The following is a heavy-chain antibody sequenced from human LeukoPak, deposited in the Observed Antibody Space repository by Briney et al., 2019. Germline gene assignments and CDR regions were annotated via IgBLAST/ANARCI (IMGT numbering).Heavy chain of an antibody. J-gene: IGHJ4*02. CDR2: ISGGGGVT. CDR1: GFTFSSYA. Sequence: PGGSLRLSCAASGFTFSSYAMSWVRQAPGKGLEWVSAISGGGGVTYYADSVKGRFTISRDNSKNTLYPQMNSLRAEDTAVYYCAKDSRQYCSSTSCSHYFDYWGQGTLVTVSS. D-gene: IGHD2-2*01. V-gene: IGHV3-23*01. CDR3: AKDSRQYCSSTSCSHYFDY.